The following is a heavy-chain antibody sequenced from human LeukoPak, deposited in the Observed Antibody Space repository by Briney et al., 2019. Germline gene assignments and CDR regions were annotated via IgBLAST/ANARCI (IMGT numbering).Heavy chain of an antibody. CDR2: ISSSSSYT. Sequence: GSLSLPCAASGFTFSDYYMSWIRQAPGKGLEWVSYISSSSSYTNYADSVKGRFTISRDNAKNSLYLQMNSLRAEDTAVYYCARVTTGNYFDYWGQGTLVTVSS. J-gene: IGHJ4*02. D-gene: IGHD1-14*01. CDR3: ARVTTGNYFDY. V-gene: IGHV3-11*06. CDR1: GFTFSDYY.